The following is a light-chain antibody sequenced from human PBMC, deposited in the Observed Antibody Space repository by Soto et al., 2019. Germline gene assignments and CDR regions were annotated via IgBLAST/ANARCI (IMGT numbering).Light chain of an antibody. CDR3: QQYGYSQWT. Sequence: IVLTQSPGTLSLSPGERATLSCRASQTGSNSYLAWYQQKSAQAPRLLIYGVSNRATGIPDRFSGSGSGTEFTLTISRLEPEDFAVYFCQQYGYSQWTFGQGTKVEIK. CDR2: GVS. CDR1: QTGSNSY. J-gene: IGKJ1*01. V-gene: IGKV3-20*01.